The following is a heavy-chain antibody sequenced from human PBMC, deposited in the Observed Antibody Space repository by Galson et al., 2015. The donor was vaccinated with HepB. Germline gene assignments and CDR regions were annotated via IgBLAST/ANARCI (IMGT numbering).Heavy chain of an antibody. Sequence: SLRLSCAASGLSVSASYMNWVRQAPGKGLEWVSLIYGGGATYYADSVNGRFTISRDNSKNTLYLQMDSLRADDTAVYYCARDTCPNCWAAFDVWGQGTMVSVSS. CDR1: GLSVSASY. CDR3: ARDTCPNCWAAFDV. V-gene: IGHV3-53*01. CDR2: IYGGGAT. J-gene: IGHJ3*01. D-gene: IGHD2-8*01.